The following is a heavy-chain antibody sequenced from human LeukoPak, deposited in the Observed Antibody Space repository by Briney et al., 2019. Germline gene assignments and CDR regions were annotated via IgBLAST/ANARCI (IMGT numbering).Heavy chain of an antibody. CDR1: GGSFSGYH. J-gene: IGHJ4*02. D-gene: IGHD3-16*01. V-gene: IGHV4-34*01. CDR2: IKHTGRT. CDR3: ARINYAGYYFDY. Sequence: SETLSLTCAVYGGSFSGYHWSWIRQPPGKGLEWIGEIKHTGRTNYNPYLKSRVTLSIDTSKKQFSLKLNSVTAADTAVYYCARINYAGYYFDYWGQGILVTVSS.